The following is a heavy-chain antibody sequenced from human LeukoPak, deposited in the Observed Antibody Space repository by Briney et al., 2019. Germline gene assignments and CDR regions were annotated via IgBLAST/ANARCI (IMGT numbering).Heavy chain of an antibody. CDR2: ISGSGGST. CDR1: GFTFSSYA. D-gene: IGHD1-14*01. Sequence: PGGSLRLSCAASGFTFSSYAMSWVRQAPGKGLEWVSAISGSGGSTYYPDSVKGRFTISRDNSKNTPYMQMNSLRAEDTAVYYCASKRNSDAFDIWGHGTMVTVSS. CDR3: ASKRNSDAFDI. J-gene: IGHJ3*02. V-gene: IGHV3-23*01.